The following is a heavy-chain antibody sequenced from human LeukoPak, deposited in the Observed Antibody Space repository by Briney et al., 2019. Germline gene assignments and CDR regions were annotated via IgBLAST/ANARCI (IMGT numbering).Heavy chain of an antibody. V-gene: IGHV1-69*13. CDR3: ARDGRAAVPDY. CDR1: GGTFSSYA. J-gene: IGHJ4*02. CDR2: IIPIFGTA. Sequence: SVKVSCKSSGGTFSSYAIIWVRQAPGQGLEWMGGIIPIFGTANYAQKFQGRVTITADESTSTAYMELSSLRSEDTAVYYCARDGRAAVPDYWGQGTLVTVSS. D-gene: IGHD2-15*01.